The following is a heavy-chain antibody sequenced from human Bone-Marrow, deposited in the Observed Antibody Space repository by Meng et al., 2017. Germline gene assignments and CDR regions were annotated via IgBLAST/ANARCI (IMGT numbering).Heavy chain of an antibody. Sequence: EVQLVESGGGLLKAGGALRLSCAVFGFTFSNAWMSWVRQAPGKGLEWVGCIKRKTDGGTIEYAAPVKGRFTISRDDSKNTLYLQMNSLKTEDTAVYYCTTLGASDYWGQGTLVTVSS. D-gene: IGHD1-26*01. CDR1: GFTFSNAW. CDR3: TTLGASDY. V-gene: IGHV3-15*01. J-gene: IGHJ4*02. CDR2: IKRKTDGGTI.